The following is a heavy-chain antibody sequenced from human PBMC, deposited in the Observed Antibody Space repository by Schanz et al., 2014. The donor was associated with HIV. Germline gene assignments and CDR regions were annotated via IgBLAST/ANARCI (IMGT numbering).Heavy chain of an antibody. CDR3: ARDSPVAAGTLDY. CDR1: GGTSSIYA. D-gene: IGHD6-13*01. Sequence: VQLVQSGAEVKKPGSSVKVACKASGGTSSIYAISWVRQAPGQGLEWMGGIIPLFGTSNYAQKFQGRATITADESTSTAYMELSSLRSEDTAVYYCARDSPVAAGTLDYWGQGTLVTVSS. V-gene: IGHV1-69*01. CDR2: IIPLFGTS. J-gene: IGHJ4*02.